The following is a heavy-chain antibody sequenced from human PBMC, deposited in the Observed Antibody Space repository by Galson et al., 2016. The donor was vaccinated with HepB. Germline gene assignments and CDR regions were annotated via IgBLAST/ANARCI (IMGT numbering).Heavy chain of an antibody. CDR2: ISYDGSNK. D-gene: IGHD1-26*01. J-gene: IGHJ6*02. CDR1: GFTFSLYG. Sequence: SLRLSCAASGFTFSLYGIHWVRQAPGKGLEWVAVISYDGSNKYYVDSVKGRFTISRDSSKNTLYLQMNSLRAEDTAVYYCAKDRVGATPLYGMDVWGQGTTVTVSS. CDR3: AKDRVGATPLYGMDV. V-gene: IGHV3-30*18.